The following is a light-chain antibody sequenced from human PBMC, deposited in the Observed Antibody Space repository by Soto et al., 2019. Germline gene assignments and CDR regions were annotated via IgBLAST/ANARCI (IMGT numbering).Light chain of an antibody. CDR2: DAS. CDR1: QDISNY. V-gene: IGKV1-33*01. CDR3: QQYDNRPT. Sequence: DVTMTQSPSALSASVRDRVIITCQASQDISNYLNWYQQKPGKAPKLLIYDASNLETGVPSRFSGSGSGTDFTFTISSLQPEDIATYYCQQYDNRPTFGQGTRLEIK. J-gene: IGKJ5*01.